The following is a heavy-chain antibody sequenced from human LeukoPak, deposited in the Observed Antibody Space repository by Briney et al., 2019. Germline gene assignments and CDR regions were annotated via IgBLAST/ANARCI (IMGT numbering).Heavy chain of an antibody. J-gene: IGHJ4*02. D-gene: IGHD7-27*01. CDR2: IYGSSSKI. CDR3: ISGLWGSFEY. Sequence: GGSLRLSCADSGFTFSTYSMSWVRAALVKGPESVSYIYGSSSKIYYADSVKGRFTISRDNVKNSLYLQMNSLRAEDTALYYCISGLWGSFEYWGQGTLVTVSS. V-gene: IGHV3-48*01. CDR1: GFTFSTYS.